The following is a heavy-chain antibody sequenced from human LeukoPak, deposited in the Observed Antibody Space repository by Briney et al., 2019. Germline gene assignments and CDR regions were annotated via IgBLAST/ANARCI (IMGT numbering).Heavy chain of an antibody. D-gene: IGHD3-3*01. CDR2: INAGNGNT. CDR1: GYTLTSYA. J-gene: IGHJ4*02. Sequence: ASVKVSCKASGYTLTSYAMHWVRQAPGQRLEWMGWINAGNGNTNYAQKLQGRVTMTTDTSTSTAYMELRSLRSDDTAVYYCARDRGRETYYDFWSPLVDYWGQGTLVTVSS. V-gene: IGHV1-3*01. CDR3: ARDRGRETYYDFWSPLVDY.